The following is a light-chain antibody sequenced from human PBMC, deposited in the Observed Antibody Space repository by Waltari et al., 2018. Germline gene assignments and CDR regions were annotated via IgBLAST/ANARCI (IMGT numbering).Light chain of an antibody. CDR1: SLRSYY. CDR2: GKN. J-gene: IGLJ1*01. CDR3: NSRDSSGNIWV. V-gene: IGLV3-19*01. Sequence: SSELTQDPAVSVALGQTVRITCQGDSLRSYYASWYQQKPGQAPVLVIYGKNNRPSGFPDRFSGSSSGNTASLTITGAQAEDEADYYRNSRDSSGNIWVFGTGTKVTVL.